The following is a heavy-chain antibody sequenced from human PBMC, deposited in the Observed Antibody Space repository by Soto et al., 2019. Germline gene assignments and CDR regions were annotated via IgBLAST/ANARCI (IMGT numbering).Heavy chain of an antibody. CDR2: IIPIFGTA. CDR3: ASGIAVAGSLGGDAFDI. Sequence: SVKVSCKASGGTFSSYAISWVRQAPGQGLEWMGGIIPIFGTANYAQKFQGRVTITADESTSTAYMELSSLRSEDTAVYYCASGIAVAGSLGGDAFDIWGQGTMVTVSS. D-gene: IGHD6-19*01. CDR1: GGTFSSYA. J-gene: IGHJ3*02. V-gene: IGHV1-69*13.